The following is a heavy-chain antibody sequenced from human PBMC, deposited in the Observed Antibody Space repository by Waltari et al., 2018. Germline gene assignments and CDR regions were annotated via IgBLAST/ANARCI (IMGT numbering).Heavy chain of an antibody. CDR2: IRSKVNSYAT. V-gene: IGHV3-73*02. CDR3: TSAYSYAYDPYGMDV. Sequence: EVQLVESGGGLVQPGGSLKLSCAASGFTFSGSAMHWLRQASGKGLEWVGRIRSKVNSYATTYAASVKGRFTISRDDSKNTAYLQMNSLKREDTAVYYCTSAYSYAYDPYGMDVWGRGTTVTVSS. D-gene: IGHD5-18*01. CDR1: GFTFSGSA. J-gene: IGHJ6*02.